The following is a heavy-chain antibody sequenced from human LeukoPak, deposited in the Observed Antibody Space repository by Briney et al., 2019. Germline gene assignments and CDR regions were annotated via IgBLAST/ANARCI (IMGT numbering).Heavy chain of an antibody. V-gene: IGHV1-2*04. CDR2: INPNSGGT. D-gene: IGHD2-2*01. CDR3: ARGFPRYQLIYWFDP. Sequence: ASVKVSCKASGYTFTGYYMHWVRQAPGQGLEWMGWINPNSGGTNYAQKFQGWVTMTRDTSISTAYMELSRLRSDDTAVYYCARGFPRYQLIYWFDPWGQGTLVTVSS. J-gene: IGHJ5*02. CDR1: GYTFTGYY.